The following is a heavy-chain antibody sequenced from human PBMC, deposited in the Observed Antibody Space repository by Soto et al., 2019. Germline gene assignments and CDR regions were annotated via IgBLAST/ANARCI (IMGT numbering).Heavy chain of an antibody. CDR2: ISGSGGST. CDR1: GFTFSSYA. CDR3: AKDKDGIAAAGSNFDY. D-gene: IGHD6-13*01. V-gene: IGHV3-23*01. Sequence: PGGSLRLSCAASGFTFSSYAMSWVRQAPGKGLEWVSAISGSGGSTYYADSVKGRFTISRDNSKNTLYLQMNSLRAEDTAVYYCAKDKDGIAAAGSNFDYWGQGTLVTVSS. J-gene: IGHJ4*02.